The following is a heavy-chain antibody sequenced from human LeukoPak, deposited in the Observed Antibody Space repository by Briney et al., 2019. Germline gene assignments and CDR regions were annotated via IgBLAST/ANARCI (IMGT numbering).Heavy chain of an antibody. CDR3: ARGPRIAVLGPRIRRAEYFQH. CDR2: IYYSGST. D-gene: IGHD6-19*01. CDR1: GYSISSGYY. V-gene: IGHV4-38-2*02. Sequence: SETLSLTCTVSGYSISSGYYWGWIRQPPGKGLEWIGSIYYSGSTYYNPSLKSRVTISVDTSKNQFSLKLSSVTAADTAVYFCARGPRIAVLGPRIRRAEYFQHWGQGTLVTVSS. J-gene: IGHJ1*01.